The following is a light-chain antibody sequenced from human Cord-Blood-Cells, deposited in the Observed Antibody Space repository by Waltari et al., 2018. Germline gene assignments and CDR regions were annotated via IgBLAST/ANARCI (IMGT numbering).Light chain of an antibody. CDR2: WAS. CDR1: QSVLYSCNNKNY. CDR3: QQYYSTPGWT. V-gene: IGKV4-1*01. J-gene: IGKJ1*01. Sequence: DIVLTPSPDSPAVSLGESDTINCKSSQSVLYSCNNKNYLAWYQQKPGQPPKLLIYWASTRESGVPDRFSGSGSGTDFTLTISSLQAEDVAVYYCQQYYSTPGWTFGQGTKVEIK.